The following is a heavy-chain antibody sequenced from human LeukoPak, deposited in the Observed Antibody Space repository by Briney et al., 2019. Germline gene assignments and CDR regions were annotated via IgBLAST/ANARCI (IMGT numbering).Heavy chain of an antibody. V-gene: IGHV4-34*01. D-gene: IGHD3-10*01. J-gene: IGHJ5*02. Sequence: NTSETLSLTCAVYGGSFSGYYWSWIRQPPGKGLEWIGEINHSGSTNYNPSLKSRVTISVDTSKNQFSLKLSSVTAADTAVYYCARPMVRGVIITLNNWFDPWGQGTLVTVSS. CDR1: GGSFSGYY. CDR2: INHSGST. CDR3: ARPMVRGVIITLNNWFDP.